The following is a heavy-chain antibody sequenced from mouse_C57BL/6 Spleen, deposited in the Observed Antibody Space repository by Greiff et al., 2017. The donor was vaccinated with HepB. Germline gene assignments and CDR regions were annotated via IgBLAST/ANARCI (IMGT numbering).Heavy chain of an antibody. D-gene: IGHD1-1*01. V-gene: IGHV1-82*01. Sequence: VQLVESGPELVKPGASVKISCKASGYAFSSSWMNWVKQRPGKGLEWIGRIYPGDGDTNYNGKFKGKATLTADKSSSTAYMQLSSLTSEDSAVYFCASEASYYYGSSYDAYAMDYWGQGTSVTVSS. CDR1: GYAFSSSW. CDR2: IYPGDGDT. J-gene: IGHJ4*01. CDR3: ASEASYYYGSSYDAYAMDY.